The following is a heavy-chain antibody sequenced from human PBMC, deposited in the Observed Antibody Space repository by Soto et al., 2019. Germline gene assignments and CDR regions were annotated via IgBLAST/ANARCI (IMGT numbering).Heavy chain of an antibody. CDR2: IDWDDDK. CDR1: GFSLSTSGMR. CDR3: ALARAEGAHNWFDP. J-gene: IGHJ5*02. D-gene: IGHD1-26*01. V-gene: IGHV2-70*04. Sequence: ESGPTMVNPTQTLTLTCTFSGFSLSTSGMRVSWIRQPPGKALEWLARIDWDDDKFYSTSLKTRLTISKDTSKNQVVLTMNNMDPVDTATYYWALARAEGAHNWFDPWGQGTLVTVSS.